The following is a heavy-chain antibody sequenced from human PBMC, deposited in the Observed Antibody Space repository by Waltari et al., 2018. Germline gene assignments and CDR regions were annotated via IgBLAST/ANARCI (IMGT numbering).Heavy chain of an antibody. D-gene: IGHD2-2*01. V-gene: IGHV3-23*04. CDR2: ISGGST. CDR1: GFNFSSYA. Sequence: EVQLVESGGGLVQPGGSLRLSCADSGFNFSSYAMGVVRQAPGKGLEWVSGISGGSTYNADSVKGRFTISRDNSKNTLYLQMNSLRAEDTAVYYCAKDSSSSWTYYFDYWGQGTLVTVSS. J-gene: IGHJ4*02. CDR3: AKDSSSSWTYYFDY.